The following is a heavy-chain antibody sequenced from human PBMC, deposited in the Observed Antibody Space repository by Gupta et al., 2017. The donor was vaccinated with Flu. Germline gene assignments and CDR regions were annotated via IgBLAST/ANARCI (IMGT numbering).Heavy chain of an antibody. V-gene: IGHV1-2*06. CDR1: EYTFTAYY. CDR2: INPHSGTT. CDR3: AREKFCDTTSCYRWFDP. Sequence: QVPLVQSRAEVNKPGASVKVSCKASEYTFTAYYIHVVRQAPGQELEWMGRINPHSGTTNYEQRFQGRVTVTMDTSISTAYMDLSGLTSDDTAVYYCAREKFCDTTSCYRWFDPWGQGTLVTVSS. D-gene: IGHD2-2*02. J-gene: IGHJ5*02.